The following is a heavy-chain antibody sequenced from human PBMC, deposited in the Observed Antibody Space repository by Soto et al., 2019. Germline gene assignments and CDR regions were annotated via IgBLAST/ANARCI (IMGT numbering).Heavy chain of an antibody. CDR3: ARLMSSGSYYGMDV. CDR2: IIPILGIA. Sequence: QVQLVQSGAEVKKPGSSVKVSCKGSGGTFSSYTISWVRQAPGQGLEWMGRIIPILGIANYAQKFQGRVTIXAXSXXSTADMELSSLRSEDTAVYYCARLMSSGSYYGMDVWGQGTTVTVSS. V-gene: IGHV1-69*02. J-gene: IGHJ6*02. D-gene: IGHD3-10*01. CDR1: GGTFSSYT.